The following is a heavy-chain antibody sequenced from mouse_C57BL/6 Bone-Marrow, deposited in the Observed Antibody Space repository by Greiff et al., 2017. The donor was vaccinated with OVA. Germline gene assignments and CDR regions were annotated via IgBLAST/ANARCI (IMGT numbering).Heavy chain of an antibody. CDR3: ARLDAMDY. CDR2: ISNGGGST. V-gene: IGHV5-12*01. J-gene: IGHJ4*01. CDR1: GFTSSDFY. Sequence: EVQLVESGGGLVQPGGSLKLSCAASGFTSSDFYMYWIRQTPEKRLEWVAYISNGGGSTYYPDTVKGRFTISRYNAKNTLYLQMRRLKSEDTSIYYCARLDAMDYWGQGTSVTVSA.